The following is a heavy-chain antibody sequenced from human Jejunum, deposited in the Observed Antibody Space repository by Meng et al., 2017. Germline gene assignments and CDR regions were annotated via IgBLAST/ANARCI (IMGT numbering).Heavy chain of an antibody. CDR3: AGRSYNYDDYFDF. Sequence: QVQMDQSGAEVRKPGGSVKVSCWASGYTLNGFYMHWVRQAPGQGLEWMGRINTNSGGTNYAQNFKGRVTLTRDTSTVYMEVNRLRSDDTAVYYCAGRSYNYDDYFDFWGRGTLVTVSS. D-gene: IGHD5-24*01. CDR2: INTNSGGT. CDR1: GYTLNGFY. J-gene: IGHJ4*02. V-gene: IGHV1-2*06.